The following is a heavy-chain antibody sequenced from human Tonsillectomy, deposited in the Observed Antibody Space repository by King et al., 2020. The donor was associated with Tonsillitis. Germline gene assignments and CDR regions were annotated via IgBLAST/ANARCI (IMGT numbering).Heavy chain of an antibody. D-gene: IGHD3-16*01. V-gene: IGHV4-59*01. CDR2: IYYSGST. CDR3: ARDWGRGAFDI. J-gene: IGHJ3*02. Sequence: VQLQESGPGLVKPSETLSLTCTVSGGSISSYYWSWIRQPPGKGLEWIGYIYYSGSTNYNPSRKSRVTISVDTSKNQFSLKLSCVTAADTAGYYCARDWGRGAFDIWGQGTMVTVSS. CDR1: GGSISSYY.